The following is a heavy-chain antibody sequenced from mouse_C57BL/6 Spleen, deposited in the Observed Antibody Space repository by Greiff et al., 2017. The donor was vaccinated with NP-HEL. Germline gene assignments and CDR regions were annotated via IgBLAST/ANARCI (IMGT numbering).Heavy chain of an antibody. CDR1: GYTFTSYW. CDR2: IHPNSGST. D-gene: IGHD1-1*01. J-gene: IGHJ3*01. Sequence: QVQLQQPGAELVKPGASVKLSCKASGYTFTSYWMHWVKQRPGQGLEWIGMIHPNSGSTNYNEKFKSKATLTVDKSSSTAYMQLSSLTSEDSAVYYCASHYGSSGGFAYWGKGTLVTVYA. V-gene: IGHV1-64*01. CDR3: ASHYGSSGGFAY.